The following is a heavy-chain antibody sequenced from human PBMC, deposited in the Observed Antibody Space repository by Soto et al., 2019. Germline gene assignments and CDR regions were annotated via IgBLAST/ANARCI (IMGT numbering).Heavy chain of an antibody. CDR1: GFTFSSYA. Sequence: GGSLRLSCAASGFTFSSYAMSWVRQAPGKGLEWVSAISGSGGSTYYADSVKGRFTISRDNSKNTLYLQMNSLRAEDTAVYYCAKCPPSITIFGVVIINYFDYWGQGTLVTVSS. V-gene: IGHV3-23*01. CDR3: AKCPPSITIFGVVIINYFDY. J-gene: IGHJ4*02. D-gene: IGHD3-3*01. CDR2: ISGSGGST.